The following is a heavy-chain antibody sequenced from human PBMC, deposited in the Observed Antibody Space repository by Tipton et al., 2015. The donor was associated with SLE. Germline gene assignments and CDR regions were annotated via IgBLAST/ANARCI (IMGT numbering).Heavy chain of an antibody. CDR2: LYHDGRA. Sequence: PGLVKPSETLSLTCVVSGFSISDEYYWGWIRQPPGKGLEWVGSLYHDGRAFYSPTLKTRVTMSVDTSKNQFSLKLSSVTAADTAVYYCARGRDIVVVVAATQKLDWFDPWGQGTLVTVSS. D-gene: IGHD2-15*01. CDR1: GFSISDEYY. CDR3: ARGRDIVVVVAATQKLDWFDP. J-gene: IGHJ5*02. V-gene: IGHV4-38-2*01.